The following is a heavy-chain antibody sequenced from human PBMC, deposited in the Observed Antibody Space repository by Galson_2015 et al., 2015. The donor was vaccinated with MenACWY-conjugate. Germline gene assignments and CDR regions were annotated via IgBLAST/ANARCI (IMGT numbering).Heavy chain of an antibody. CDR1: GFTFSSNT. D-gene: IGHD2-21*01. CDR2: ISSAGSSI. J-gene: IGHJ4*02. V-gene: IGHV3-48*02. Sequence: SLRLSCAASGFTFSSNTMNWVRQAPGKGLEWVSSISSAGSSIYYADSVKGRFTISRDNAENSLHLQMNSLRDEDTAVYYCAKFLTLLDYWGQGTLVTVSS. CDR3: AKFLTLLDY.